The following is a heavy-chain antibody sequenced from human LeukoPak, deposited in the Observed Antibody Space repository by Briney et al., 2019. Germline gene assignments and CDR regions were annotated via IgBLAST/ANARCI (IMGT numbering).Heavy chain of an antibody. CDR1: GFTFSSYA. D-gene: IGHD5-24*01. CDR3: ARGERWLLPPTDY. V-gene: IGHV3-48*03. CDR2: ISSSGSTK. Sequence: ARGSLRLSCAASGFTFSSYAMSWVRQAPGKGLEWVSYISSSGSTKYYADSVKGRFTISRDNARNSLYLQMNSLRADDTAVYYCARGERWLLPPTDYWGQGTLVTVSS. J-gene: IGHJ4*02.